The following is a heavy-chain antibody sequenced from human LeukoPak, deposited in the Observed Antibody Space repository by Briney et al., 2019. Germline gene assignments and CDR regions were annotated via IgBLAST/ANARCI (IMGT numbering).Heavy chain of an antibody. CDR3: ARIPPAINYYYYYIDV. CDR2: TFYSGNT. D-gene: IGHD2-2*02. V-gene: IGHV4-30-4*02. J-gene: IGHJ6*03. CDR1: GGSIGTADFY. Sequence: SETLSLTCTVSGGSIGTADFYWSWVRQPPGKGLEWIAYTFYSGNTYINPSLKSRVTISVDTSKNQFSLKLSSVTAADTAVYYCARIPPAINYYYYYIDVRGKGTTVTVSS.